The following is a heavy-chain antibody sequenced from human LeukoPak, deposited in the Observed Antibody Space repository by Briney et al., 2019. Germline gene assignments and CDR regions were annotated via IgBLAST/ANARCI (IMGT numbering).Heavy chain of an antibody. CDR3: ARGPKLLWFGEFRPLYYFDY. CDR2: ASDSGTT. J-gene: IGHJ4*02. V-gene: IGHV4-59*12. Sequence: SETLSLTCSVSGVSLSTYSWTWVRQPPGKGLEWIGYASDSGTTNYNPSLKSRVTISVDTSKSQFSLRLSSVTAADTAVYYCARGPKLLWFGEFRPLYYFDYWGQGTLVTVSS. CDR1: GVSLSTYS. D-gene: IGHD3-10*01.